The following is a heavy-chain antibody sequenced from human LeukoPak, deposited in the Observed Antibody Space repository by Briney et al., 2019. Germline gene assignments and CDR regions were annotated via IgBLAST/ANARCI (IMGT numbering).Heavy chain of an antibody. V-gene: IGHV4-59*02. CDR2: VSHSGNT. J-gene: IGHJ4*02. D-gene: IGHD5-12*01. CDR1: GGSVSTYY. Sequence: PSETLSLTCTVSGGSVSTYYWSWIRQPPGKELEWIGYVSHSGNTNRNPSLKSRVTMSLDTSKNHFSLRLSSVNTADTAVYYCARAGSGYSFDYWGQGSLVTVSS. CDR3: ARAGSGYSFDY.